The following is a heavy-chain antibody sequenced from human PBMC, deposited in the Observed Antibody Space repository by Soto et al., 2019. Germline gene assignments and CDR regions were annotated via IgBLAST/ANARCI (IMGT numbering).Heavy chain of an antibody. CDR3: AKDIGDYSSYVFDY. Sequence: EVQLVESGGGLVQPGRSLRLSCEASGFTFDDDAMHWVRQSPGTGLERVSGISWNSGSIGYADSVKGRFTISRDNANHYLYLQMNSLRAEDTAVYYCAKDIGDYSSYVFDYWGQGTLVTVSS. J-gene: IGHJ4*02. D-gene: IGHD4-4*01. V-gene: IGHV3-9*01. CDR1: GFTFDDDA. CDR2: ISWNSGSI.